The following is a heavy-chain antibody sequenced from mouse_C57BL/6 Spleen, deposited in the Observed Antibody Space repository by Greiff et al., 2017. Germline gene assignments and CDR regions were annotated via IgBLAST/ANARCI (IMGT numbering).Heavy chain of an antibody. J-gene: IGHJ2*01. CDR1: GYTFTSYG. Sequence: VKLMESGAELARPGASVKLSCKASGYTFTSYGISWVKQRTGQGLEWIGEIYPRSGNTYYNEKFKGKATLTADKSSSTAYMELRSLTSEDSAVYFCARWVYDYDYFDYWGQGTTLTVSS. D-gene: IGHD2-4*01. CDR2: IYPRSGNT. V-gene: IGHV1-81*01. CDR3: ARWVYDYDYFDY.